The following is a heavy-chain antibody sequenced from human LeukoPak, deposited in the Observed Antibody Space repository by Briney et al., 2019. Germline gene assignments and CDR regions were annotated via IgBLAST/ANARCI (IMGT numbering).Heavy chain of an antibody. Sequence: ASVKVSCKAFGYTFSSYAMHWVRQAPGQRPEWMGWINGGNGNTKYSQNFQGRVTFTRDRSASTAYMELTSLTSADTAVYYCVSPAGRDYYSYAMDVWGQGTMVTVSS. CDR3: VSPAGRDYYSYAMDV. J-gene: IGHJ6*02. D-gene: IGHD6-19*01. CDR1: GYTFSSYA. V-gene: IGHV1-3*01. CDR2: INGGNGNT.